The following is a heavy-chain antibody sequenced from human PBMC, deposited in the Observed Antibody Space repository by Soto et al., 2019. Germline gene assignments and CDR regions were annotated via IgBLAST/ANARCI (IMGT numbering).Heavy chain of an antibody. D-gene: IGHD6-19*01. CDR3: ARDRYSCGWYDHDY. V-gene: IGHV3-33*01. CDR1: GFTFSSYG. Sequence: QVQLVESGGGVVQPGRSLRLSCAASGFTFSSYGMHWVRQAPGKGLEWVAVIWYDGSNKYYADSVKGRFTISRDNSKNTLHLQINSLRAEDTSVYYCARDRYSCGWYDHDYWGQGTLVTVSS. CDR2: IWYDGSNK. J-gene: IGHJ4*02.